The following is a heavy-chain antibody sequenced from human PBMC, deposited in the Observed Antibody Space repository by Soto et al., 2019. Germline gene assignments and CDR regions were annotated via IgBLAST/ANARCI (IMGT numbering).Heavy chain of an antibody. V-gene: IGHV1-3*04. J-gene: IGHJ5*02. CDR1: GFTFSHHS. CDR3: VRGKEAGVWCDP. Sequence: QVQLVQSGAEVTKPGASVQVSCKASGFTFSHHSIHWVRQAPGQRLEWMGWINSDTGYTKYSQKFQARLTITWDSSAKTAYMELSSLQSEDTAVYYCVRGKEAGVWCDPWGQGTLVTVSS. CDR2: INSDTGYT. D-gene: IGHD3-10*01.